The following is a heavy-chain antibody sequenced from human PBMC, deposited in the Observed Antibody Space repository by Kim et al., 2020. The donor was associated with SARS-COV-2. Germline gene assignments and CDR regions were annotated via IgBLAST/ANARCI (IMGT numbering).Heavy chain of an antibody. J-gene: IGHJ4*02. CDR1: GYTLTELS. CDR2: FDPEDGET. V-gene: IGHV1-24*01. CDR3: ATGVTETHVRGVTAC. Sequence: ASVKVSCKVSGYTLTELSMHWVRQAPGKGLEWMGGFDPEDGETIYAQKFQGRVTMTEDTSTDTAYMELSSLRSEDTAVYYCATGVTETHVRGVTACWGQGTLVTVSS. D-gene: IGHD3-10*02.